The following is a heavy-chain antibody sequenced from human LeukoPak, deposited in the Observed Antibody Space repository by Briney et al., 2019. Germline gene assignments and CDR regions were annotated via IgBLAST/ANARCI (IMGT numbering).Heavy chain of an antibody. CDR2: IGGRDGVTT. Sequence: PGGSLRLSCGASGFTFSSYGMNGGPQAPGKGLEGGSGIGGRDGVTTYYTPSVKGRFTISTDNSKNTLYLQMSSLRAEDTAVYYCARVLHKRMYDSKTYFPYWGQGIPVTVSS. CDR1: GFTFSSYG. V-gene: IGHV3-23*01. J-gene: IGHJ4*02. CDR3: ARVLHKRMYDSKTYFPY. D-gene: IGHD3-22*01.